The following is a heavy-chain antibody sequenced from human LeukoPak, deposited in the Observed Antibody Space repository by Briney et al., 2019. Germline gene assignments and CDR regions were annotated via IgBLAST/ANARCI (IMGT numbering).Heavy chain of an antibody. V-gene: IGHV6-1*01. CDR2: TYYRSNWYN. Sequence: SQTLSLACAISGDSVSSNSAAWNWIRQSPWKGLEWLGSTYYRSNWYNDYAVSVKSRITINPYTYNNKFFLQLDSATPEDTAVYYWARDMRKRRALRLLCFGESDGFDYWGQGTLVTVSS. CDR3: ARDMRKRRALRLLCFGESDGFDY. D-gene: IGHD3-10*01. CDR1: GDSVSSNSAA. J-gene: IGHJ4*02.